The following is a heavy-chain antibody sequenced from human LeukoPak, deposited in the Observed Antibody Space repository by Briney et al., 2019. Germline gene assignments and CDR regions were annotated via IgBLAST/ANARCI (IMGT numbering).Heavy chain of an antibody. J-gene: IGHJ5*02. V-gene: IGHV1-8*01. CDR3: ARDSRGFGELKNNWFDP. Sequence: ASVKVSCKASGYTFTSYDINWVRQATGQGLEWMGWMNPNSGNTGYAQKFQGRVTMTRDTSISTAYMELSSLRSEDTAVYYCARDSRGFGELKNNWFDPWGQGTLVTVSS. CDR1: GYTFTSYD. D-gene: IGHD3-10*01. CDR2: MNPNSGNT.